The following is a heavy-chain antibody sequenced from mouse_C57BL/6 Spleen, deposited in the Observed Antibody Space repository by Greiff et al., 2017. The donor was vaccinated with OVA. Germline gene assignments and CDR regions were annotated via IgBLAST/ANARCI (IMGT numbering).Heavy chain of an antibody. Sequence: EVKLQESGPELVKPGASVKISCKASGYSFTDYNMNWVKQSNGKSLEWIGVINPNYGTTSYNQKFKGKATLTVDQSSSTAYMQLNSLTSEDSAVYYCARSGTMVTTTAMDYWGQGTSVTVSS. CDR1: GYSFTDYN. D-gene: IGHD2-2*01. V-gene: IGHV1-39*01. J-gene: IGHJ4*01. CDR2: INPNYGTT. CDR3: ARSGTMVTTTAMDY.